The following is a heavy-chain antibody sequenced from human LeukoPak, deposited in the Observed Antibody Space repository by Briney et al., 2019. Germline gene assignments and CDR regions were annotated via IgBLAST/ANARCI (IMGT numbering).Heavy chain of an antibody. CDR1: GFTFSSYS. Sequence: PGGSLRLSCAASGFTFSSYSMNWVRQAPGKGPEWVSYISSSSSTIYYADSVKGRFTISRDNAKNSLYLQMNSLRAEDTAVYYCARNHVAVVGADFDYWGQGTLVTVSS. D-gene: IGHD6-19*01. CDR3: ARNHVAVVGADFDY. CDR2: ISSSSSTI. J-gene: IGHJ4*02. V-gene: IGHV3-48*01.